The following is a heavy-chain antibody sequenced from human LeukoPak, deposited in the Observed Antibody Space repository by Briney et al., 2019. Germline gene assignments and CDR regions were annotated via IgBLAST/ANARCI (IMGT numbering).Heavy chain of an antibody. J-gene: IGHJ6*03. Sequence: GGSLGLSCAASGFTFSSYSMNWVRQAPGKGLEWVSSISSSSSYIYYADSVKGRFTISRDNAKNSLYLQMNSLRAEDTAVYYCARSRGAANRYYMDVWGKGTTVTVSS. CDR2: ISSSSSYI. CDR3: ARSRGAANRYYMDV. V-gene: IGHV3-21*01. D-gene: IGHD1-26*01. CDR1: GFTFSSYS.